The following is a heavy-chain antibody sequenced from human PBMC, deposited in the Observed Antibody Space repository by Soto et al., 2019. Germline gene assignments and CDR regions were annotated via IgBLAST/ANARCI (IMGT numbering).Heavy chain of an antibody. J-gene: IGHJ4*02. Sequence: XETLSLTCTVSGGSVYRSGDYWGWIRQPPGRGLEWIGNIDYNGVTYSNPSLKSRVTISRDTSKNQFSLKLTSVTAADTALYYCGKVLVGATGHTDSDSWGPGTLVTVSS. V-gene: IGHV4-39*01. CDR2: IDYNGVT. CDR1: GGSVYRSGDY. D-gene: IGHD2-15*01. CDR3: GKVLVGATGHTDSDS.